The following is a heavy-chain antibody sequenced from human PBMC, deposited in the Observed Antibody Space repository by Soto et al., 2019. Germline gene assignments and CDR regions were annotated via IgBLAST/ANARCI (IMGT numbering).Heavy chain of an antibody. CDR3: ATEDPWRGWFDP. V-gene: IGHV4-39*01. CDR1: GGSITDSAFS. J-gene: IGHJ5*02. D-gene: IGHD3-10*01. CDR2: VSYSGGT. Sequence: QLQLQESGPGLVKPSETLSLTCTVSGGSITDSAFSWGWIRQPPGKGLEWIASVSYSGGTFYNPSLKSRVTISVDTSKNQFSLQLNSVTAEDTAVYRCATEDPWRGWFDPWGQGTLVRVS.